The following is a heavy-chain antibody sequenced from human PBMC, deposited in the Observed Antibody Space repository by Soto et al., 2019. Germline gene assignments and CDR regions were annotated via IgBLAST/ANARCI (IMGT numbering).Heavy chain of an antibody. J-gene: IGHJ6*02. V-gene: IGHV1-18*04. CDR2: ISAYNGNT. Sequence: ASVKVSCKASGYTFTSYGISWVRQAPGQGLEWMGWISAYNGNTNYAQKLQGRVTMTTDTSTSTAYMELRSLRSDDTAVYYCARDLREYDFWSGSPTTKYGMDVWGQGTTVTVSS. D-gene: IGHD3-3*01. CDR1: GYTFTSYG. CDR3: ARDLREYDFWSGSPTTKYGMDV.